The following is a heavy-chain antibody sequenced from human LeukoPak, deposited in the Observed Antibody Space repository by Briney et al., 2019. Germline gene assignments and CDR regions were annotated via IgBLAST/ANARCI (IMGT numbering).Heavy chain of an antibody. CDR2: INRGGSRT. CDR3: ARGGSDTAMAHDY. J-gene: IGHJ4*02. Sequence: GGSLRLSCAASGFTFSNHWMHCVRQAPGKGLMWVSHINRGGSRTDYADSVKGRFTISRDDAKNTLYLQLNSLRAEDTAVYFCARGGSDTAMAHDYWGQGTLVTVSS. D-gene: IGHD5-18*01. V-gene: IGHV3-74*01. CDR1: GFTFSNHW.